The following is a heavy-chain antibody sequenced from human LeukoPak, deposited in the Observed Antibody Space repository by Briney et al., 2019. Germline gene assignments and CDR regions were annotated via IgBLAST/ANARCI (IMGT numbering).Heavy chain of an antibody. CDR1: GFTFSSYA. J-gene: IGHJ4*02. CDR3: AKVTTYYDVLTGLPSPYFDY. Sequence: GGSLRLSCAASGFTFSSYAMSWVRQAPGKGLEWVSAISGSGGSTYYADSVKGRFTISRDNSKNTLYLQMNSLRAEDTAVYCCAKVTTYYDVLTGLPSPYFDYWGQGTLVTVSS. CDR2: ISGSGGST. D-gene: IGHD3-9*01. V-gene: IGHV3-23*01.